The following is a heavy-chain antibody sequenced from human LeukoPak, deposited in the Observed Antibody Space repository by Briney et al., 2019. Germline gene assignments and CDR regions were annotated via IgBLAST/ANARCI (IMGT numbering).Heavy chain of an antibody. D-gene: IGHD2-8*01. CDR3: AKDTSIGRYCTNGVCSPFDY. Sequence: PGGSLRLSCAGPGFTFSSYAMSWVRQAPGKGLEWVSAISDTGATTYDADSVKGRFTISRDNSRSTLYLQTNSLRAEDTALYYCAKDTSIGRYCTNGVCSPFDYWGQGTLVTVSS. V-gene: IGHV3-23*01. CDR1: GFTFSSYA. J-gene: IGHJ4*02. CDR2: ISDTGATT.